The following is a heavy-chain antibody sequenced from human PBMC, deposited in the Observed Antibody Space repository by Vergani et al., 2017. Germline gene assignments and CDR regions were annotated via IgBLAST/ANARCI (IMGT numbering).Heavy chain of an antibody. CDR1: GLTFSSYA. Sequence: EVQLLESGGGLVQPGGSLRLSCAASGLTFSSYAMSWVRQAPGKGLEWVAAISGSGGSTYYADSVKGRFTISRDNSKNTLYLQMNSLRAEDTAVYYCAKDPTRVVTLLDYWGQGTLVTVSS. D-gene: IGHD3-3*01. V-gene: IGHV3-23*01. CDR2: ISGSGGST. CDR3: AKDPTRVVTLLDY. J-gene: IGHJ4*02.